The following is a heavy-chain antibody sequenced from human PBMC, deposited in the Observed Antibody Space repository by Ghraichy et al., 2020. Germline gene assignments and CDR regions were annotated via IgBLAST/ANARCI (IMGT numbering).Heavy chain of an antibody. V-gene: IGHV1-18*01. J-gene: IGHJ4*02. CDR3: ARVGDCSSWTY. CDR2: ISVYNGNT. D-gene: IGHD6-13*01. Sequence: ASVKVSCKTSGYTFSNYGISWVRLAPGQGLEWMGWISVYNGNTHYAQKMQGRVTVTTDTSTSTAYMELTNLRYDDTGIYYCARVGDCSSWTYWGQGTLVTVSS. CDR1: GYTFSNYG.